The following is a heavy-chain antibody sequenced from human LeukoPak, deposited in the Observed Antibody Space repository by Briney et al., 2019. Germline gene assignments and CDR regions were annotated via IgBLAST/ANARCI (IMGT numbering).Heavy chain of an antibody. Sequence: GASVKVSCKASGYTFIDYYIHWVRQAPGQGLEWTGWINPNSGGTNYAQKFQGRVTMTRDTSISTAYMELSRLRSDDTAVYYCARGGIVGVYNCFDPWGQGTMVTVSS. CDR3: ARGGIVGVYNCFDP. J-gene: IGHJ5*02. V-gene: IGHV1-2*02. D-gene: IGHD1-26*01. CDR1: GYTFIDYY. CDR2: INPNSGGT.